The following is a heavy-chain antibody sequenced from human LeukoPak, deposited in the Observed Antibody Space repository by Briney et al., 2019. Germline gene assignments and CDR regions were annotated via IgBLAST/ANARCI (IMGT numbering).Heavy chain of an antibody. D-gene: IGHD6-13*01. CDR2: INPKTGGT. CDR3: ARDRSWYAQPGY. V-gene: IGHV1-2*02. J-gene: IGHJ4*02. Sequence: GVSVNVPCKACGYTLTNFYMHWVRQAPGQGLEWMGWINPKTGGTSYAPNFQGRVTLTRDTSITTAVMELSSLTSDDTAVYFCARDRSWYAQPGYWGQGTLVSVSS. CDR1: GYTLTNFY.